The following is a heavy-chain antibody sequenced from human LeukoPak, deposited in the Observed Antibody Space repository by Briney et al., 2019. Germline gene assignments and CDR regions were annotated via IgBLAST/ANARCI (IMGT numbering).Heavy chain of an antibody. D-gene: IGHD5-24*01. Sequence: GGSLRLSCAASGFTFSSYGVHWVRQAPGKGLEWVAVISYDGSNKYYADSVKGRFTISRDNSKNTLYLQMNSLRADDTAVYYCAKSGYNRFDYWGQGTLVTVSS. V-gene: IGHV3-30*18. CDR3: AKSGYNRFDY. CDR2: ISYDGSNK. J-gene: IGHJ4*02. CDR1: GFTFSSYG.